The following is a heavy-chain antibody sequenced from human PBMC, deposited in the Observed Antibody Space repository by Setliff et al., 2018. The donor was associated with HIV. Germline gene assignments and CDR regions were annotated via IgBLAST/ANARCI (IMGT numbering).Heavy chain of an antibody. V-gene: IGHV4-61*02. Sequence: PSETLSLTCTVSGDSVSSGSYSWSWIRQPAGKGLEWIGRIYTSGSTNYNPSLKSRVTMSVDTFANQFSLKLTSVTAADTAVYFCTREGSYYDRTGYWPVFDDWGQGTLVTVSS. J-gene: IGHJ4*02. CDR3: TREGSYYDRTGYWPVFDD. CDR1: GDSVSSGSYS. CDR2: IYTSGST. D-gene: IGHD3-22*01.